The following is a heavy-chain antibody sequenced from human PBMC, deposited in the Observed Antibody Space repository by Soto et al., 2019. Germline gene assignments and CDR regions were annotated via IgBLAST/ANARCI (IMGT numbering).Heavy chain of an antibody. Sequence: GGSLRLSCAASGFTISSYWMSWVRQAPGKGLEWVANIKQDGSEKYYVDSVKGRFTISRDNAKNSLYLQMNSLRAEDTAVYYCASDSIAAAGTEYFDYWGQGTLVNVSS. J-gene: IGHJ4*02. V-gene: IGHV3-7*01. D-gene: IGHD6-13*01. CDR3: ASDSIAAAGTEYFDY. CDR1: GFTISSYW. CDR2: IKQDGSEK.